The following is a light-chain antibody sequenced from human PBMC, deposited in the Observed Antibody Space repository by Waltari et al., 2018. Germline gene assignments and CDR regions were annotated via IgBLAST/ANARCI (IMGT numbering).Light chain of an antibody. CDR2: WAS. J-gene: IGKJ2*03. V-gene: IGKV4-1*01. Sequence: DIVMTQSPDSLAVSLGERATINCRSSLSLLHSPNNKNYIGWYQQKPGQPPKLLIYWASTRASGVPDRFSGSGSGTDFTLTIASLQAEDVAIYYRQQYYGPGYSFGQGTRLEIK. CDR3: QQYYGPGYS. CDR1: LSLLHSPNNKNY.